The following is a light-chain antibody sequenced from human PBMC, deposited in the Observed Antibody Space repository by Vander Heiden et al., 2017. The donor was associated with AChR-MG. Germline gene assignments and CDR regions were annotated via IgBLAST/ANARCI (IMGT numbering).Light chain of an antibody. J-gene: IGKJ5*01. CDR1: RGLVSGDGITY. CDR2: QVS. V-gene: IGKV2-30*01. Sequence: VVLTQSPLSLSVTVGQPASISCTSTRGLVSGDGITYLNWFQQRPGQSPRRLIYQVSTRDSGVPDRFSGSGSATDFTLQISRVEAEDVGIYYCMQGTHWPPITFGQGTRLEIK. CDR3: MQGTHWPPIT.